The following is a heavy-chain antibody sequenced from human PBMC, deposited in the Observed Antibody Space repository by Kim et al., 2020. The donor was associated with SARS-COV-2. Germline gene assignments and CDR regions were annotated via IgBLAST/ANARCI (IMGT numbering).Heavy chain of an antibody. CDR1: GDSVSSNSAA. CDR3: ARADYDILTGPKTVDY. J-gene: IGHJ4*02. Sequence: SQTLSLTCAISGDSVSSNSAAWNWIRQSPSRGLEWLGRTYYRSKWYNDYAVSVKSRITINPDTSKNQFSLQLNSVTPEDTAVYYCARADYDILTGPKTVDYWGQGTLVTVSS. D-gene: IGHD3-9*01. CDR2: TYYRSKWYN. V-gene: IGHV6-1*01.